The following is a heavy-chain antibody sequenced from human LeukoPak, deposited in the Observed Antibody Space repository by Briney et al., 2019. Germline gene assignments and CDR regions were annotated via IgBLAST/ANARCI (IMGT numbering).Heavy chain of an antibody. V-gene: IGHV3-20*04. J-gene: IGHJ3*02. CDR2: INWNGGST. CDR1: GFTFDDYG. CDR3: GRREEQWLVGPYYAFDI. D-gene: IGHD6-19*01. Sequence: GGSLRLSCAASGFTFDDYGMSWVRQAPGKGLEWVSGINWNGGSTGYADSVKGRFTISRVNAKNSLYLQMNSLRAEDSDLYYCGRREEQWLVGPYYAFDIWGQGTMVTVSS.